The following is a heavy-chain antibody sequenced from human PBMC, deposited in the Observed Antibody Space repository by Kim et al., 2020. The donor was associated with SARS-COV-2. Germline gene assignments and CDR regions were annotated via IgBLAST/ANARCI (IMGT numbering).Heavy chain of an antibody. D-gene: IGHD6-13*01. CDR1: GGSISSSSYY. CDR3: ARLISAAASIRFDP. CDR2: IYYSGST. V-gene: IGHV4-39*01. Sequence: SETLSLTCTVSGGSISSSSYYWGWIRQPPGKGLEWIGSIYYSGSTYYNPSLKSRVTISVDTSKNQFSLKLSSVTAADTAVYYCARLISAAASIRFDPWGQGTLVTVSS. J-gene: IGHJ5*02.